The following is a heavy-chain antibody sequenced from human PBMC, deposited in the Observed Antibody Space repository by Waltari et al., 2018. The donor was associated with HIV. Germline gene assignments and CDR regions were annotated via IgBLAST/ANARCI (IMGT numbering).Heavy chain of an antibody. CDR1: GGSISSYY. J-gene: IGHJ6*02. CDR2: IYYSGST. D-gene: IGHD6-13*01. V-gene: IGHV4-59*01. Sequence: QVQLQESGPGLVKPSETLSLTCTVSGGSISSYYWSWIRQPPGKGLGWIGYIYYSGSTNYNPSLKSRVTISVDTSKNQFSLKLSSVTAADTAVYYCARDRSLWQQPTYYYYYYGMDVWGQGTTVTVSS. CDR3: ARDRSLWQQPTYYYYYYGMDV.